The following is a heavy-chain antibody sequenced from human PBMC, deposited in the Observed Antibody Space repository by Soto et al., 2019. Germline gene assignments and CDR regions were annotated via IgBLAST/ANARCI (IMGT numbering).Heavy chain of an antibody. V-gene: IGHV4-30-4*01. CDR3: ARGCGITMTGDWFDP. J-gene: IGHJ5*02. CDR1: GGSISSGDYY. Sequence: SETLSLTCTVSGGSISSGDYYWIWIRQPPGNGLEWIGYIYYSGSTYYNPSLKSRVTISVDTSKNQFSLKLSSVTAADTAVYHCARGCGITMTGDWFDPWGQGTLVTVSS. D-gene: IGHD3-22*01. CDR2: IYYSGST.